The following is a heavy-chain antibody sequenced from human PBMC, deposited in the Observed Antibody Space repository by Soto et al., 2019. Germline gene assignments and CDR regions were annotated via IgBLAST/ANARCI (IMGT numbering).Heavy chain of an antibody. J-gene: IGHJ6*02. D-gene: IGHD6-6*01. CDR2: IYYSGST. Sequence: SETLSLTCTGSGGSISSGGYFWSWIRQHPGKGLEWIGFIYYSGSTYYNPSLKSRVTISVDTSKNQFSLKLSSVTAADTAVYYCAREGAAPYYYYGMDVWGQGTTVT. CDR1: GGSISSGGYF. V-gene: IGHV4-31*03. CDR3: AREGAAPYYYYGMDV.